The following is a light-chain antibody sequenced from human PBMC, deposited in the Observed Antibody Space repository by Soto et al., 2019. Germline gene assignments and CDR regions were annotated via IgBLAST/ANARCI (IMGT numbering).Light chain of an antibody. CDR3: QQYGSSRWT. CDR2: GAS. J-gene: IGKJ1*01. CDR1: QSVSSSY. V-gene: IGKV3-20*01. Sequence: IVLTQSPGTLSLSPGERATLSCRASQSVSSSYLAWYQQKPGQAPRLLIYGASSRATGIAARFSGSGSGTDFTLTISRLEPEDFAVYYCQQYGSSRWTFGQGTKV.